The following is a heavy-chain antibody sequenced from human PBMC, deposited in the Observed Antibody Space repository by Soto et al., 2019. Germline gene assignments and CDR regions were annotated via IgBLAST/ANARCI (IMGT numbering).Heavy chain of an antibody. CDR2: INAGNGNT. CDR3: ARVTAPYYFWSGYSSEGYYYAY. V-gene: IGHV1-3*01. Sequence: ASVKVSCKASGYTFTSYAMHWVRQAPVQRLEWMGWINAGNGNTKYSQKFQGRVTITRDTSASTAYMELSSLRSEDTAVYYCARVTAPYYFWSGYSSEGYYYAYRGQGTLVTVSS. CDR1: GYTFTSYA. J-gene: IGHJ4*02. D-gene: IGHD3-3*01.